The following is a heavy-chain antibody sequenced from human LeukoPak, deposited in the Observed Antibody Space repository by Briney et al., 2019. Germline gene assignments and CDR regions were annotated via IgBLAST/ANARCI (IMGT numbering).Heavy chain of an antibody. J-gene: IGHJ3*02. D-gene: IGHD3-22*01. V-gene: IGHV4-31*03. Sequence: SETLSLTCTVFGGSISSGGYYWSWIRQHPGKGLEWIGYIYYSGSTYYNPSLKSRVTISVDTSKNQFSLELSSVTAANTAVYYCAIRDHYYDSDAFDIWGQGTLVTVS. CDR1: GGSISSGGYY. CDR2: IYYSGST. CDR3: AIRDHYYDSDAFDI.